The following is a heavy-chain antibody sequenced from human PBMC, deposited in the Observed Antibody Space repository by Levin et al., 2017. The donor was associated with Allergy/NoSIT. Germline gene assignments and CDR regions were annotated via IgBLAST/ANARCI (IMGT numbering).Heavy chain of an antibody. D-gene: IGHD4-23*01. J-gene: IGHJ5*02. CDR1: GDSISTGHYY. CDR3: ARIRNAGGKGWFDT. CDR2: IYYTGPT. V-gene: IGHV4-31*03. Sequence: PSETLSLTCTVSGDSISTGHYYWSWIRQHPGKGLEWIGHIYYTGPTYYNPSLRSRLSISVDTSENQFSLKLTSLTAADTAVYYCARIRNAGGKGWFDTWGQGTLVTVSS.